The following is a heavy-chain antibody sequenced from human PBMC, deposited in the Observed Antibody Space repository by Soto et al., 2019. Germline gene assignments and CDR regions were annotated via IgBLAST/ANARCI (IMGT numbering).Heavy chain of an antibody. V-gene: IGHV1-2*02. J-gene: IGHJ4*02. CDR3: ARDWQWLALYYFDY. Sequence: ASVKVSCKASGYTFTGYYMHWVRQAPGQGLEWMGWINPNSGGTNYAQKFQGRVTMTRDTSISTAYMELSRLRSDDTAVYYCARDWQWLALYYFDYWGQGPLVTVYS. D-gene: IGHD6-19*01. CDR1: GYTFTGYY. CDR2: INPNSGGT.